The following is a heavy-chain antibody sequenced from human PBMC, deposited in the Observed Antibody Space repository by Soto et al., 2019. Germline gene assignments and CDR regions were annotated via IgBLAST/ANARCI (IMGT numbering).Heavy chain of an antibody. CDR3: AREGSGWYGFDY. CDR1: GGSISSYY. CDR2: IYYSGST. J-gene: IGHJ4*02. D-gene: IGHD6-19*01. Sequence: SETLSLTCTVSGGSISSYYWSWIRQPPGKGLEWIGYIYYSGSTNYNPSLKSRVTISVDTSKNQFSLKLSSVTAADTAVYYCAREGSGWYGFDYWGQGTLVTVSS. V-gene: IGHV4-59*01.